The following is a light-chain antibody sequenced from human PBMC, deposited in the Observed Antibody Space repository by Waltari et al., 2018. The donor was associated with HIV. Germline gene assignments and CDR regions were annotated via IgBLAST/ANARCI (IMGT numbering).Light chain of an antibody. CDR2: KDS. V-gene: IGLV3-25*03. Sequence: SYELTQPPSVSVSPGQTARITCSRDAFPKQYAYWYQQKPGQAPVLVIYKDSERPSGIPERFSGSSSGTTVTLTISGVRAEDEADYYCQSADSSGTWVFGGGTKLTVL. J-gene: IGLJ3*02. CDR3: QSADSSGTWV. CDR1: AFPKQY.